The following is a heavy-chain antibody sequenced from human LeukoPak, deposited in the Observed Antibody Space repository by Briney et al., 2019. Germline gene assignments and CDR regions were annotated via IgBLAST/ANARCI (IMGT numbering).Heavy chain of an antibody. CDR1: GFTVSSNY. CDR3: ASVTTWYFQH. J-gene: IGHJ1*01. Sequence: GGSLRLSCAASGFTVSSNYMSWVRQAPGKGLEWVSVIYSGGSTYYADSVKGRFTISRDNSKNTLYLQMNCLRAEDTAVYYCASVTTWYFQHWGQGTLVTVSS. CDR2: IYSGGST. V-gene: IGHV3-66*02. D-gene: IGHD4-11*01.